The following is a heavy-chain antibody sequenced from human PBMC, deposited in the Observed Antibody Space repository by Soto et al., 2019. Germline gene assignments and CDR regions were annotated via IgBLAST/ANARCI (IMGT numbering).Heavy chain of an antibody. V-gene: IGHV3-23*01. CDR3: AKDYGDWYWYFDL. J-gene: IGHJ2*01. Sequence: EVQLLESGGGLVQPGGSLRLSCAASGFTFSSYAMSWVRQAPGKGLEWVSAISGSGGSTSYADSVKGGFTISRDNSKNTLYLQMNSLRAEDTAVYYCAKDYGDWYWYFDLWGRGTLVTVSS. D-gene: IGHD4-17*01. CDR2: ISGSGGST. CDR1: GFTFSSYA.